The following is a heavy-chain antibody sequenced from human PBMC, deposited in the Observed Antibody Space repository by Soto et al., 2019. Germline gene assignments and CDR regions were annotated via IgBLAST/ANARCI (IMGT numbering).Heavy chain of an antibody. CDR2: IWYDGSNK. J-gene: IGHJ4*02. V-gene: IGHV3-33*01. CDR3: ARVSGAGYYDRTCYFDY. D-gene: IGHD3-22*01. CDR1: GFSFSSYG. Sequence: GGSLRLSCAASGFSFSSYGMHWVRQAPGKGLEWVAGIWYDGSNKYYGDSAKGRFTISRDNYMNTLYLEMNSLRAEDTAVYYCARVSGAGYYDRTCYFDYWGQGTLVTVSS.